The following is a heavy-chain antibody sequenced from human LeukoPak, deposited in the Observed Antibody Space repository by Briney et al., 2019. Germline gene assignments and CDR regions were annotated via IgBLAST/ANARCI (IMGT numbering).Heavy chain of an antibody. V-gene: IGHV3-30*18. J-gene: IGHJ4*02. CDR3: AKDPFPRAVAGRGVDFDY. CDR2: ISYDESDE. Sequence: GGSLRLSCATSQFTFSSYGMHWVRQAPGKGLEWVAFISYDESDEYYADSVKGRFTISRDNSKNTLYLQMNSLSAEDTAVYYCAKDPFPRAVAGRGVDFDYWGQGTLVTVSS. D-gene: IGHD6-19*01. CDR1: QFTFSSYG.